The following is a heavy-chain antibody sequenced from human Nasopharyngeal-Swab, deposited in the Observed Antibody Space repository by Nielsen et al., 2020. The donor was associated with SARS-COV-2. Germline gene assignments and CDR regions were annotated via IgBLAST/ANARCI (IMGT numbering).Heavy chain of an antibody. CDR3: ASPSYYGSGSYYPKGAFDI. CDR1: VGTFSSYA. V-gene: IGHV1-69*13. J-gene: IGHJ3*02. CDR2: IIPIFGTA. Sequence: SVKVSCKASVGTFSSYAISWVRQAPGQGLEWMGGIIPIFGTANNAQKFQGRVTITADESTSTAYMELSSLRSEDTAVYYCASPSYYGSGSYYPKGAFDIWGQGTMVTVSS. D-gene: IGHD3-10*01.